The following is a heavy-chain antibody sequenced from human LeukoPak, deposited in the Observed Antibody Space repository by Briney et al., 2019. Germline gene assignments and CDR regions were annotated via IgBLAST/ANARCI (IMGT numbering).Heavy chain of an antibody. J-gene: IGHJ6*03. D-gene: IGHD2-15*01. CDR3: ARIPCSGGSCYSADYYMDV. CDR2: MNPNSGNT. V-gene: IGHV1-8*01. CDR1: GYTFTSYD. Sequence: ASVKVSCKASGYTFTSYDINWVRQATGQGLEWMGWMNPNSGNTGYAQKFQGRVTMTRNTSISTAYMELSSLRSEDTAVYYCARIPCSGGSCYSADYYMDVWGKGTTVTISS.